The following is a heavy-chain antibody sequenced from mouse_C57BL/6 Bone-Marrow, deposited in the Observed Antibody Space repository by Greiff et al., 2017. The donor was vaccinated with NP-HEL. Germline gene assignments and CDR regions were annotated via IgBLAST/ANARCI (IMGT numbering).Heavy chain of an antibody. CDR2: ISDGGSYT. D-gene: IGHD1-1*01. Sequence: EVQGVESGGGLVKPGGSLKLSCAASGFTFSSYAMSWVRQTPEKRLEWVATISDGGSYTYYPDNVKGRFTISRDNAKNNLYLQMSHLKSEDTAMYYCARPPYYYGSSPWYFDVWGTGTTVTVSS. CDR1: GFTFSSYA. V-gene: IGHV5-4*01. J-gene: IGHJ1*03. CDR3: ARPPYYYGSSPWYFDV.